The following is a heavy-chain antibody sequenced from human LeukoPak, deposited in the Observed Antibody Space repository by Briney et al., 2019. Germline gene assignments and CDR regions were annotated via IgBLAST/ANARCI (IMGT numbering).Heavy chain of an antibody. J-gene: IGHJ6*03. Sequence: PGRSLRLSCAASGFTFSSYGMHWVRQAPGKGLEWVAVIWYDGSNKYYADSVKGRFTISRDNSKNTLYLQMNSLRAEDTAVYYCAEGAITMVRGADYYMDVWGKGTTVTVSS. V-gene: IGHV3-33*06. D-gene: IGHD3-10*01. CDR3: AEGAITMVRGADYYMDV. CDR1: GFTFSSYG. CDR2: IWYDGSNK.